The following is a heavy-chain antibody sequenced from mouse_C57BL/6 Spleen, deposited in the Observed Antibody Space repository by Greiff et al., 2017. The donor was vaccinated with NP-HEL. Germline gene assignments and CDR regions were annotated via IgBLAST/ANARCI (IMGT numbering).Heavy chain of an antibody. CDR3: ARSLDGGWLSY. Sequence: VQLQQSGPVLVKPGASVKMSCKASGYTFTDYYMNWVKQSHGKSLEWIGVINPYNGGTSYNQKFKGKATLTVDKSSSTAYMELNSLTSEDSAVYYCARSLDGGWLSYWGQGTTLTVSS. D-gene: IGHD2-3*01. CDR2: INPYNGGT. J-gene: IGHJ2*01. CDR1: GYTFTDYY. V-gene: IGHV1-19*01.